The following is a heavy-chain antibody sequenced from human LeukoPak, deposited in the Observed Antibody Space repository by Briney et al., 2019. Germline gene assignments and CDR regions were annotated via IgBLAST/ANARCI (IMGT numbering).Heavy chain of an antibody. J-gene: IGHJ4*02. Sequence: PGGSLRLSCAASGLTISSYWMYWVRQAPGKGLVWVSRIDSDGTSTSYADSVKGRFTISRDNAKNTLYLRMNSLGAEDTAVYYCVFGSWGAYWGQGTLVTVSS. CDR2: IDSDGTST. D-gene: IGHD1-26*01. CDR3: VFGSWGAY. V-gene: IGHV3-74*01. CDR1: GLTISSYW.